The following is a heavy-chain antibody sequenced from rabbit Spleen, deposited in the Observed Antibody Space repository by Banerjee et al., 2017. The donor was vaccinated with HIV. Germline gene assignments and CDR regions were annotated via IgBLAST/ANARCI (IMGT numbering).Heavy chain of an antibody. CDR2: IDPVFGIT. CDR3: ARDAGTSFSTYGMDL. Sequence: QEQLEESGGDLVKPEGSLTLTCTASGFSFSSSYWICWVRQAPGKGLEWIGYIDPVFGITYYANWVNGRFTISSHNAQNTLFLQMTSLTAADTATYFCARDAGTSFSTYGMDLWGPGTLVTVS. D-gene: IGHD8-1*01. V-gene: IGHV1S45*01. CDR1: GFSFSSSYW. J-gene: IGHJ6*01.